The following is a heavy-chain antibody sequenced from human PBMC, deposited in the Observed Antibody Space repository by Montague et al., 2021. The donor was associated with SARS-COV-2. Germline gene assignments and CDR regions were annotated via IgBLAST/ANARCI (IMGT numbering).Heavy chain of an antibody. D-gene: IGHD3-10*01. CDR1: GFSLSTNGVG. V-gene: IGHV2-5*02. CDR2: IYWDGDK. CDR3: ARTWAYGSGSYGVDP. Sequence: PALVKPTQTLTLTCTFSGFSLSTNGVGVGWIRQPPGKALEWLALIYWDGDKRYSPSLMSRLTISRGTSKNQVVLTMTNMNPVDTATYYCARTWAYGSGSYGVDPWGQGTLVTVSS. J-gene: IGHJ5*02.